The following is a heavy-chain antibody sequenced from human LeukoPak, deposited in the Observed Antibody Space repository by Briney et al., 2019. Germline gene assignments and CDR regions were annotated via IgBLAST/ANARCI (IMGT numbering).Heavy chain of an antibody. V-gene: IGHV4-59*08. CDR3: ARGIAAAGTSDYYYYYGMDV. J-gene: IGHJ6*02. D-gene: IGHD6-13*01. CDR1: GGSISSHY. Sequence: SETLSLTCTVSGGSISSHYWSWIRQPPGKGLEWIGYIYYSGSTNYNPSLKSRVTISVDTSKNQFSLKLSSVTAADTAVYYCARGIAAAGTSDYYYYYGMDVWGQGTTVTVSS. CDR2: IYYSGST.